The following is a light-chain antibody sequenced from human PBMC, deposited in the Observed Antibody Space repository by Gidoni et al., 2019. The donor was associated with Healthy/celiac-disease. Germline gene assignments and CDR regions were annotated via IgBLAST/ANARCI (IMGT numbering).Light chain of an antibody. V-gene: IGKV1-33*01. Sequence: DIQMTQYPSSLSASVGDRVTITCQASQDISNYLNWYQQKPGKAPKLLIYDASNLETGVPSRFSGSGSGTDFTFTISSLQSEDIATYYCQQYDNFPLTFGQGTKVEIK. J-gene: IGKJ1*01. CDR1: QDISNY. CDR2: DAS. CDR3: QQYDNFPLT.